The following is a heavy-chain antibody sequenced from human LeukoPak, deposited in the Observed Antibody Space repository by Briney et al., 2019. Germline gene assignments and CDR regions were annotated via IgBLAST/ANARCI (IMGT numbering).Heavy chain of an antibody. CDR1: GFTFSSYG. J-gene: IGHJ3*02. Sequence: GGSLRLSCAASGFTFSSYGMHWVRQAPGKGLEWVAVIWYDGSNKYYADSVKGRFTISRDNSKNTPYLQMNSLRAEDTAVYYRARDDGDGGAFDIWGQGTMVTVSS. CDR3: ARDDGDGGAFDI. D-gene: IGHD3-10*01. V-gene: IGHV3-33*01. CDR2: IWYDGSNK.